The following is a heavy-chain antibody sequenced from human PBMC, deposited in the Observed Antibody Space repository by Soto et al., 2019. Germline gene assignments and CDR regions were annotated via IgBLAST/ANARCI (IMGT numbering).Heavy chain of an antibody. CDR2: INHSGST. CDR3: AREERYCSGSSCYSGTPQRNWFDP. J-gene: IGHJ5*02. CDR1: GGSFIGYY. D-gene: IGHD2-15*01. V-gene: IGHV4-34*01. Sequence: SETLSLTCAVYGGSFIGYYWSWIRQPPGKGLEWIGEINHSGSTNYNPSLKSRVTISVDTSKNQFSLKLSSVTAADTAVYYCAREERYCSGSSCYSGTPQRNWFDPWGQGTLVTVSS.